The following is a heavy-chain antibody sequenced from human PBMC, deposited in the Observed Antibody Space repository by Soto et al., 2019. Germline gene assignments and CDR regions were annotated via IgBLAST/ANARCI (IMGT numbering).Heavy chain of an antibody. CDR3: AKDRGAVAGY. J-gene: IGHJ4*02. CDR1: GFTFSSYG. V-gene: IGHV3-30*18. D-gene: IGHD6-19*01. CDR2: ISYDGSNK. Sequence: GGSLRLSCAASGFTFSSYGMHWVRQAPGKGLEWVAVISYDGSNKYYADSVKGRFAISRDNSKNTLYLQMNSLRAEDTAVYYCAKDRGAVAGYWGQGTLVTVSS.